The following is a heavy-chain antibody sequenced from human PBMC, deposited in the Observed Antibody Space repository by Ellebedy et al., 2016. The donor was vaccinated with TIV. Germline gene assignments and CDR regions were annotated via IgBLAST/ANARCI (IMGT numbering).Heavy chain of an antibody. D-gene: IGHD5-24*01. J-gene: IGHJ6*02. V-gene: IGHV3-21*01. CDR3: ARDGYNLGGMDV. Sequence: GGSLRLXXAASGFTFSSYAMSWVRQAPGKGLEWVSSISSSSSYIYYADSVKGRFTISRDNAKNSLYLQMNSLRAEDTAVYYCARDGYNLGGMDVWGQGTTVTVSS. CDR2: ISSSSSYI. CDR1: GFTFSSYA.